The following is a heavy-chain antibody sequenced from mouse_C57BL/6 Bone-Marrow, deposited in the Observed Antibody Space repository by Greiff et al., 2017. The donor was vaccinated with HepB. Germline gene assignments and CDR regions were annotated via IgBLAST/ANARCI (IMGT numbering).Heavy chain of an antibody. CDR3: AREIITTVVATYWYFEV. Sequence: QVQLQQPGAELVRPGSSVKLSCKASGYTFTSYWMHWVKQRPIQGLEWIGNIDPSDSETHYNQKFKDKATLTVDKSSSTAYMQLSSLTSEDSAVYYCAREIITTVVATYWYFEVWGTGTTVTVSS. V-gene: IGHV1-52*01. J-gene: IGHJ1*03. CDR1: GYTFTSYW. D-gene: IGHD1-1*01. CDR2: IDPSDSET.